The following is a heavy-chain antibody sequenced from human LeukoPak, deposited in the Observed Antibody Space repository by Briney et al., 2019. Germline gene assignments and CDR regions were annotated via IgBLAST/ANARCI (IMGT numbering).Heavy chain of an antibody. V-gene: IGHV1-69*05. CDR3: AAYVWGSYRSYYYSYMDV. CDR1: GGTFNSYA. D-gene: IGHD3-16*02. Sequence: GASVKVSCKASGGTFNSYAISWVRQAPGQRREWRGGIIPIFGTANYAQNFQGSVTITTDGSTTTAYMDPTSLRSDHTPVYYSAAYVWGSYRSYYYSYMDVWGKGPTVTVSS. J-gene: IGHJ6*03. CDR2: IIPIFGTA.